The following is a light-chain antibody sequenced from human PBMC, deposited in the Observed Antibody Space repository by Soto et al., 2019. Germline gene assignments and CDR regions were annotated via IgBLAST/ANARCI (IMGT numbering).Light chain of an antibody. Sequence: EIVMTQSPATLSVSPGERATLSCRASQGVSSNLAWYQQKPGQAPGLLIYGASTRATGIPARFSGSGSGTEFTLTISSLQSEDFAIYYCQQYNNWPLALTFGGGTKVEIK. CDR2: GAS. CDR1: QGVSSN. CDR3: QQYNNWPLALT. J-gene: IGKJ4*01. V-gene: IGKV3-15*01.